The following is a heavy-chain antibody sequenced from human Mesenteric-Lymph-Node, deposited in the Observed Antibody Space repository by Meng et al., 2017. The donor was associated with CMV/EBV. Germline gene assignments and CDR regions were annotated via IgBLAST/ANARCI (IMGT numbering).Heavy chain of an antibody. CDR3: ARGRGYQLLFTSDAFDI. V-gene: IGHV4-61*08. J-gene: IGHJ3*02. CDR1: GDSLNSGDYY. CDR2: IYYSGST. D-gene: IGHD2-2*01. Sequence: SETLSLTCTVSGDSLNSGDYYWSWIRQPPGKGLEWIGYIYYSGSTYYNPSLKSRVTISVDTSKNQFSLKLSSVTAADTAVYYCARGRGYQLLFTSDAFDIWGQGTMVT.